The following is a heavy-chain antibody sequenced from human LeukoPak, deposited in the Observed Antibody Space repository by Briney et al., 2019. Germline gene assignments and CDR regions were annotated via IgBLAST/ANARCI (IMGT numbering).Heavy chain of an antibody. CDR2: IYYSGST. V-gene: IGHV4-59*01. D-gene: IGHD2-15*01. J-gene: IGHJ5*02. Sequence: SETLSLTCTVSGGSISNYYWSWIRQPPGKGLEWIGYIYYSGSTNYNPSLKSRVTISVDTSKNQFSLKLSSVTAADTAVYYCARASCGGGTCYDSRGWFDPWGQGTLVTVSS. CDR3: ARASCGGGTCYDSRGWFDP. CDR1: GGSISNYY.